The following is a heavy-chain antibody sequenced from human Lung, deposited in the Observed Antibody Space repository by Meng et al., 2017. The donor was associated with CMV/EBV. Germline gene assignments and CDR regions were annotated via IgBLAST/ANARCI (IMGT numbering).Heavy chain of an antibody. V-gene: IGHV3-30*04. CDR3: AREDYDFWSGFLH. CDR2: VSYDGRNE. J-gene: IGHJ4*02. D-gene: IGHD3-3*01. Sequence: SXKISXAASGFTFSNYAMHWVRQAPGKGLEWVAAVSYDGRNEYYAGSVQGRFTISRDNSKNTLYLQMSSLRAEDTAVHYCAREDYDFWSGFLHWGQETLVTFSS. CDR1: GFTFSNYA.